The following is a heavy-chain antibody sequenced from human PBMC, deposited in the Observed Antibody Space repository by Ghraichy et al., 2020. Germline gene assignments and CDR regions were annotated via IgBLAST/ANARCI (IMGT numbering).Heavy chain of an antibody. D-gene: IGHD4-23*01. CDR1: GFTFSSYY. Sequence: GESLRLSCVGSGFTFSSYYMNWVRQSPGKGLEWISYITISSRTISYADSVKGRFTISRDNAQNSLYLQMNSLRDEDTAVYYCARGSRVVRFYYYDGMDVWGQGTTITVSS. V-gene: IGHV3-48*02. CDR2: ITISSRTI. CDR3: ARGSRVVRFYYYDGMDV. J-gene: IGHJ6*02.